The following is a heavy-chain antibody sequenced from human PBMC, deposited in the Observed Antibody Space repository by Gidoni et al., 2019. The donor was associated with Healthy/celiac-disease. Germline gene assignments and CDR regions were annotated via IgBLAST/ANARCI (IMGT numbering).Heavy chain of an antibody. CDR2: ISSSSSTI. CDR1: GFTFSSYS. V-gene: IGHV3-48*01. Sequence: EVQLVASGGGLVQPGGSLRLSCAASGFTFSSYSMNWVRQAPGKGLAWVSYISSSSSTIYYADSVKGRFTISRDNAKNSLYLQMNSLRAEDTAVYYCAREGRSQWLVLDYWGQGTLVTVSS. J-gene: IGHJ4*02. CDR3: AREGRSQWLVLDY. D-gene: IGHD6-19*01.